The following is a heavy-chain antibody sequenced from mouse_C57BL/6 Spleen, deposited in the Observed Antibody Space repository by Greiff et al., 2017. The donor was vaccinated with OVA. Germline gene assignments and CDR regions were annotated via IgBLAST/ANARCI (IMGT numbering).Heavy chain of an antibody. CDR1: GYTFTSYW. D-gene: IGHD2-4*01. CDR2: INPSNGGT. J-gene: IGHJ3*01. Sequence: QVQLQQPGTELVKPGASVKLSCKASGYTFTSYWMHWVKQRPGQGLEWIGNINPSNGGTNYNEKFKSKATLTVDKSSSTAYMQLSSLTSEDSAVYYCARPSLERIYYDYDGFAYWGQGTLVTVSA. V-gene: IGHV1-53*01. CDR3: ARPSLERIYYDYDGFAY.